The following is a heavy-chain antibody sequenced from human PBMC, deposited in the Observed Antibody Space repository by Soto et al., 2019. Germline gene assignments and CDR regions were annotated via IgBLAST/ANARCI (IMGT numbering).Heavy chain of an antibody. CDR3: ASGGNVINDSSGYYYGY. D-gene: IGHD3-22*01. V-gene: IGHV1-69*13. Sequence: GASVKVSCKASGGTFSSYAISWVRQAPGQGLEWMGGIIPIFGTANYAQKFQGRVTITADESTSTAYMELSSLRSEDTAVYYCASGGNVINDSSGYYYGYWGQGTLVTVSS. CDR2: IIPIFGTA. CDR1: GGTFSSYA. J-gene: IGHJ4*02.